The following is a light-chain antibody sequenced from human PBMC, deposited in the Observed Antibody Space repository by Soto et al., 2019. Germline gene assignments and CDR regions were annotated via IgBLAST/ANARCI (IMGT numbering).Light chain of an antibody. J-gene: IGKJ4*01. CDR3: QQYNNWPPGLT. Sequence: EIVMTQSPATLSVSPGERATLSCRASQSVSSNLAWYQQKPGQAPRLLIYGASTRATGIPARFSGSGSGTEFTLTISSRQSEDFAVYYCQQYNNWPPGLTFGGGTKVEI. V-gene: IGKV3-15*01. CDR1: QSVSSN. CDR2: GAS.